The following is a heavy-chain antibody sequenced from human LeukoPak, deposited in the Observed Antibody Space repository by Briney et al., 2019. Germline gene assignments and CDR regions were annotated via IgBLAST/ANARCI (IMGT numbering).Heavy chain of an antibody. CDR2: IYSSGST. CDR1: GGSINSGSYY. CDR3: ATDYGGKGGHHAFDI. V-gene: IGHV4-61*02. D-gene: IGHD4-23*01. Sequence: PSETLSLTCTVSGGSINSGSYYWSWIRQPAGKGLEWIGRIYSSGSTNYNPSLNSRVTISGDTSKNQFSLKLSSVTAADTAVYYCATDYGGKGGHHAFDIWGQGTMVTVSS. J-gene: IGHJ3*02.